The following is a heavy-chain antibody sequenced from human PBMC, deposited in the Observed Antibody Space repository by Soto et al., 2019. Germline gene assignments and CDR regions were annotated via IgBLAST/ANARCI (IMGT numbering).Heavy chain of an antibody. CDR3: ARVSLLDRTVQGPRPDY. Sequence: QVQLVQSGAEVKKPGASVKVSCKASGYTFTSYGISWERQAPGQGLEWMGWISAYNGNTNYAQKLQGRVTMTTDTSTSTAYMELRSLRSDDTAVYYCARVSLLDRTVQGPRPDYWGQGTLVTVSS. V-gene: IGHV1-18*01. CDR2: ISAYNGNT. J-gene: IGHJ4*02. D-gene: IGHD2-21*01. CDR1: GYTFTSYG.